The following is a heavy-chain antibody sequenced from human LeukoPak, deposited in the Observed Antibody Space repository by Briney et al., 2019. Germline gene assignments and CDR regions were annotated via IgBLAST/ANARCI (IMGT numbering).Heavy chain of an antibody. V-gene: IGHV4-59*08. J-gene: IGHJ3*02. Sequence: PSETLSLTCTVSGGSISSYYWSWIRQPPGKGLEWIGYISYSGSTNYNPSLKSRVTISIDTSKNQFSLKLRSVTAADTAIYYCARQGYDILTGYIDAFDIWGQGSMATVSS. CDR3: ARQGYDILTGYIDAFDI. CDR2: ISYSGST. CDR1: GGSISSYY. D-gene: IGHD3-9*01.